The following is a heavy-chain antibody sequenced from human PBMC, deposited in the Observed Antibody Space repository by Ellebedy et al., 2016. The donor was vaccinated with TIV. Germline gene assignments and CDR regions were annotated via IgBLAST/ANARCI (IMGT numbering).Heavy chain of an antibody. Sequence: GESLKISCAASGFTFSSYSMNWVRQAPGKGLEWVSSISSSSSYIYYADSVKGRFTISRDNAKNSLYLQMNSLRAEDTAVYYCARLIAAAGSPTLGDYWGQGTLVTVSS. V-gene: IGHV3-21*01. CDR3: ARLIAAAGSPTLGDY. CDR1: GFTFSSYS. J-gene: IGHJ4*02. CDR2: ISSSSSYI. D-gene: IGHD6-13*01.